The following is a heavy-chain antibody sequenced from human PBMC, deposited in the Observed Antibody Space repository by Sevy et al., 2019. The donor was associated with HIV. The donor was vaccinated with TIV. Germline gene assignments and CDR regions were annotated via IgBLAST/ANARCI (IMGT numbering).Heavy chain of an antibody. J-gene: IGHJ4*01. CDR2: INPSGGST. CDR1: GCTFSSYY. Sequence: ASVKVSCKASGCTFSSYYMHWVRQAPGQGLEWMGIINPSGGSTSYALKFQGRVTMTRDTSTSTVYMELSSLRSEDTAVYYCARGGSSGWTYFDYWGHGTLVTVSS. CDR3: ARGGSSGWTYFDY. D-gene: IGHD6-19*01. V-gene: IGHV1-46*01.